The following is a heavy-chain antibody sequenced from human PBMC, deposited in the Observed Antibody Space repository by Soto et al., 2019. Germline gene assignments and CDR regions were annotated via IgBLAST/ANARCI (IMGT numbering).Heavy chain of an antibody. J-gene: IGHJ6*02. CDR3: HYGDYTRDYYGMDV. V-gene: IGHV4-39*01. D-gene: IGHD4-17*01. CDR2: IYYSGST. CDR1: GGSISSSSYY. Sequence: QLQLQESGPGLVKPSETLSLTCTVSGGSISSSSYYWGWIRQPPGKGLEWIGSIYYSGSTYYNPSLKSRVTISVDTSKNQFSLKLSSVTAADTAVYYCHYGDYTRDYYGMDVWGQGTTVTVSS.